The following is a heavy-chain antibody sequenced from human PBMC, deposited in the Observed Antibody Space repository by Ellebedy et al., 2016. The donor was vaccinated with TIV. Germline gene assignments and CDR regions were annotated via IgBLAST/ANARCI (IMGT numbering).Heavy chain of an antibody. CDR1: GGSFSGYY. V-gene: IGHV4-34*01. CDR2: INHSGST. D-gene: IGHD3-16*01. J-gene: IGHJ3*02. Sequence: SETLSLTXAVYGGSFSGYYWSWIRQPPGKGLEWIGEINHSGSTNYNPSLKSRVTISVDTSKNQFSLKLSSVTAADTAVYYCARLAGGGAFDIWGQGTMVTVSS. CDR3: ARLAGGGAFDI.